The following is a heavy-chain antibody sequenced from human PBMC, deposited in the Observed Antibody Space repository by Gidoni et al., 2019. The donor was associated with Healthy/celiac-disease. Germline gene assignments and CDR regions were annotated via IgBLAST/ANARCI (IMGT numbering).Heavy chain of an antibody. Sequence: EVQLVQYGAEVKQPGESLKISWKGSGYSVASSWIGWVRQMPGKCLDWMGIIYPGDSDTRYSPSFHGQVTSSADQSISTAYLQWSSLNASDTAMYYCVRVAPGIAARQGSLDYWGQGTLVTVSS. V-gene: IGHV5-51*03. J-gene: IGHJ4*02. CDR3: VRVAPGIAARQGSLDY. CDR2: IYPGDSDT. CDR1: GYSVASSW. D-gene: IGHD6-6*01.